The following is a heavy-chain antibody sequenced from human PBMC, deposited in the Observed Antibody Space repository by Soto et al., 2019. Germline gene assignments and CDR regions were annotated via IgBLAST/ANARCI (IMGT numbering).Heavy chain of an antibody. D-gene: IGHD3-16*01. J-gene: IGHJ6*02. V-gene: IGHV1-2*04. CDR1: GYTFTCYY. Sequence: ASVKVSCKASGYTFTCYYMHWVRQAPGQGLEWMGWINPNSGGTNYAQKFQGWVTVTRDTSISTAYMELSRLRSDDTAVYYCARGWGGGLTLKNYYYGMDVWGQGTTVTVSS. CDR2: INPNSGGT. CDR3: ARGWGGGLTLKNYYYGMDV.